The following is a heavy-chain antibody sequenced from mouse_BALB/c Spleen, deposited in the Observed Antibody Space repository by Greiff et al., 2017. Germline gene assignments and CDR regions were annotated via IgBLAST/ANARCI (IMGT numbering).Heavy chain of an antibody. CDR2: IYPGNGDT. V-gene: IGHV1-12*01. CDR3: ARRGVLDY. Sequence: QVQLKQPGAELVKPGASVKMSCKASGYPFTSYNMHWVKQTPGQGLEWIGAIYPGNGDTSYNQKFKGKATLTADKSSSTAYMQLSSLTSEDSAVYYCARRGVLDYWGQGTTLTVSS. J-gene: IGHJ2*01. D-gene: IGHD2-14*01. CDR1: GYPFTSYN.